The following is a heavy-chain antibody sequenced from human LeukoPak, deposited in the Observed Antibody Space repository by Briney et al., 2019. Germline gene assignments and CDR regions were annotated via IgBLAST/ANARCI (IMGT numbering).Heavy chain of an antibody. CDR2: IDYSGST. CDR1: GGSFSSYY. J-gene: IGHJ4*02. V-gene: IGHV4-59*08. CDR3: ARHGSDWTFDY. Sequence: SETLSLTCTVSGGSFSSYYWSWIRQSPGKGLEWIGYIDYSGSTIYNPSLKSQFTISVGTSKNQFSLNPSSVTAADTAVYYCARHGSDWTFDYWGQGTLVTVSS. D-gene: IGHD6-19*01.